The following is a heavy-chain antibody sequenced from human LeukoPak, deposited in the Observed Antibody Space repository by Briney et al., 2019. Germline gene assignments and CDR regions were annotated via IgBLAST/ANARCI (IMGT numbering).Heavy chain of an antibody. CDR2: ICPGDSDT. J-gene: IGHJ4*02. D-gene: IGHD5-18*01. Sequence: GESLKISCKGSGYSFTSYWIGWVRQMPGKGLEWMGFICPGDSDTRYSPSFQGQVTISADNSISTAYLQWSSLKASDTAMYYCARTFSPVNTAMDVNFDYWGQGTLVTVSS. CDR3: ARTFSPVNTAMDVNFDY. V-gene: IGHV5-51*01. CDR1: GYSFTSYW.